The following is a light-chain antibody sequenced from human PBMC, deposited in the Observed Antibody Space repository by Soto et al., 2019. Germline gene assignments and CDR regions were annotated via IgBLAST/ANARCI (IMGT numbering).Light chain of an antibody. Sequence: QSVLTQAASGSGSPGQAITISCSGTSGDVGAFNYVSWYQQHPGKAPKLMIYDVSNRPSGVSNRFSGSKSGNTASLTISGLRAEDDTDYYCHSYTRNNTYVFGTWTKVIVL. V-gene: IGLV2-14*03. CDR3: HSYTRNNTYV. CDR2: DVS. CDR1: SGDVGAFNY. J-gene: IGLJ1*01.